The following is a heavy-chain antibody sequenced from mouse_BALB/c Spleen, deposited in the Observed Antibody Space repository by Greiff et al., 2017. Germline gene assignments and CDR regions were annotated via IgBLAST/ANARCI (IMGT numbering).Heavy chain of an antibody. D-gene: IGHD1-1*01. CDR2: ISSGGSYT. Sequence: EVKLMESGGGLVKPGGSLKLSCAASGFTFSSYAMSWVRQSPEKRLEWVAEISSGGSYTYYPDTVTGRFTISRDNAKNTLYLEMSSLRSEDTAMYYCARDFHYYGSSYFDYWGQVTTLTVSS. J-gene: IGHJ2*01. CDR1: GFTFSSYA. V-gene: IGHV5-9-4*01. CDR3: ARDFHYYGSSYFDY.